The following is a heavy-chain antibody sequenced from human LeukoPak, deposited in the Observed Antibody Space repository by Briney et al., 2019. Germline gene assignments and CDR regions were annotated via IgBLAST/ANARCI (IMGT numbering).Heavy chain of an antibody. CDR2: INRDGSDK. J-gene: IGHJ3*02. V-gene: IGHV3-7*01. CDR3: ARDSSPRISGSTWYYDAFDI. D-gene: IGHD6-13*01. CDR1: GFTFSNYW. Sequence: GGSLRLSCAASGFTFSNYWMTWVRQTPGKGLEWVANINRDGSDKHYLDSVEGQFIISRDNAKNSLYLQMNSLRAEDTAVYYCARDSSPRISGSTWYYDAFDIWGQGTMVTVSS.